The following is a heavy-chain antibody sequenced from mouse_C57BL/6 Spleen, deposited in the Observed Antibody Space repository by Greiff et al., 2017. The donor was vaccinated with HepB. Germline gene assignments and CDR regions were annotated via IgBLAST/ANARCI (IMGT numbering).Heavy chain of an antibody. D-gene: IGHD4-1*01. CDR3: ARVGVGRDYFDY. V-gene: IGHV3-1*01. CDR2: ISYSGST. J-gene: IGHJ2*01. Sequence: EVKLQESGPGMVKPSQSLSLTCTVTGYSITSGYDWHWIRHFPGNKLEWMGYISYSGSTNYNPSLKSRISITHDTSKNHFFLKLNSVTTEDTATYYCARVGVGRDYFDYWGQGTTLTVSS. CDR1: GYSITSGYD.